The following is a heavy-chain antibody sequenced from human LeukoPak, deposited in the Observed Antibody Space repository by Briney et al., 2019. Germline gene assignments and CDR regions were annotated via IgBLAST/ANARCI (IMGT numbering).Heavy chain of an antibody. J-gene: IGHJ3*02. Sequence: GGSLRLSCAASGFTFSSYAMSWVRQAPGKGLEWVSAISGSGGSTYYADSVKGRFTISRDNSKNTLYLQMNSLRAEDTAVYYCAKNRVGATYNGAFDIWGQGTMVTVPS. D-gene: IGHD1-26*01. CDR2: ISGSGGST. CDR3: AKNRVGATYNGAFDI. CDR1: GFTFSSYA. V-gene: IGHV3-23*01.